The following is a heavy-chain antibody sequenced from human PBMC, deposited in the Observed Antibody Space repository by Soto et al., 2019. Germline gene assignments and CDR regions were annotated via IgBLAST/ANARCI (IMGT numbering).Heavy chain of an antibody. Sequence: PSETLSLTCTVSGGSISRYFWSWIRQSPGKGLEWIGYIYYSGSTNYNPSLKSRVTISIDTSMNQFSLKLSSVTAADTAVYYCARDRGWNGSAPFGSWGQGTLVTVSS. CDR1: GGSISRYF. J-gene: IGHJ4*02. D-gene: IGHD1-26*01. CDR3: ARDRGWNGSAPFGS. CDR2: IYYSGST. V-gene: IGHV4-59*01.